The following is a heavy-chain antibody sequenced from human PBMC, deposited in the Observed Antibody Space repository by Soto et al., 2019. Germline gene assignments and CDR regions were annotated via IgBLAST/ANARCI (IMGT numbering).Heavy chain of an antibody. Sequence: QVQLQESGPGLVKPSETLSLTCTVSGGSISSYYWSWIRQPPGKGLEWIGYIYYSGSTNYNPSLKSRVTISVDTSKNQFSLKLSSVTAADTAVYYCARPRVRYCSGGSCYPDAFDIWGQGTMVTVSS. CDR1: GGSISSYY. J-gene: IGHJ3*02. CDR3: ARPRVRYCSGGSCYPDAFDI. V-gene: IGHV4-59*08. CDR2: IYYSGST. D-gene: IGHD2-15*01.